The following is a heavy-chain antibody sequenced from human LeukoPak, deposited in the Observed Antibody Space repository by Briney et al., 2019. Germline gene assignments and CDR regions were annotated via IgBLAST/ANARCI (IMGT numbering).Heavy chain of an antibody. V-gene: IGHV1-8*01. CDR2: MNPNSGNT. J-gene: IGHJ6*03. D-gene: IGHD3-3*01. CDR3: ARAPDFWSGEYYYYYYMDV. CDR1: GYTFTSYD. Sequence: GASVKVSCKASGYTFTSYDTNWVRQATGQGLEWMGWMNPNSGNTGYAQKFQGRVTMTRNTSISTAYMELSSLRSEDTAVYYCARAPDFWSGEYYYYYYMDVWGKGTTVTVSS.